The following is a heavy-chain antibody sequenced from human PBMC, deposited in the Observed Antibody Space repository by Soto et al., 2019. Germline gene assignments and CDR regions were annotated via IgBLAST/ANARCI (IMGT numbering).Heavy chain of an antibody. D-gene: IGHD3-22*01. Sequence: RSLTVTVSGXSISSGGYYWSCIRQHPGKGLGWIGYIYYSGSTYYNPSLKSRDTISVDTSKNQFSLKLSSVTAADTALYYCARAVGSGYHHFDYWGQGTLVTVSS. J-gene: IGHJ4*02. V-gene: IGHV4-31*03. CDR3: ARAVGSGYHHFDY. CDR2: IYYSGST. CDR1: GXSISSGGYY.